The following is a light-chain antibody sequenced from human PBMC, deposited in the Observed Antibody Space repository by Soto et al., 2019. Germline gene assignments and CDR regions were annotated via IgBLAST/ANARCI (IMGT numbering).Light chain of an antibody. CDR1: RSDVGDYNL. J-gene: IGLJ3*02. V-gene: IGLV2-14*03. CDR2: DVS. CDR3: TSCSITSALEV. Sequence: QSALTQPASVSGSPGQSITISCTGTRSDVGDYNLVSWYQQHPGKAPKLIIFDVSDRPSGVSDRFSGSKSGNTASLTISGLQAEDEADYYCTSCSITSALEVFGGGTKLTVL.